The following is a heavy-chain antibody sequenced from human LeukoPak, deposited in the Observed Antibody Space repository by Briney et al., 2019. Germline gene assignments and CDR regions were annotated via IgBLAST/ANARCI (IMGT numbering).Heavy chain of an antibody. CDR1: GYFLSDLA. Sequence: ASVKVSCKISGYFLSDLAIHWVRQAPGKGLEWIGGFDIYDGETIYAQKFRDRVNNIDDTATDTAYMELRSLTSEDTAVYFCATDLVETTDYWGQGTLVTVSS. CDR2: FDIYDGET. D-gene: IGHD1-7*01. V-gene: IGHV1-24*01. J-gene: IGHJ4*02. CDR3: ATDLVETTDY.